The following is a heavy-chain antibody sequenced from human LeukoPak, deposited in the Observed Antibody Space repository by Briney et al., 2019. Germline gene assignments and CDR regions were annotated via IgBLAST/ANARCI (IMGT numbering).Heavy chain of an antibody. Sequence: SETLSLTCTVSGGSISSSSHYWGWIRQPPGKGPEWIGSIYYSGSTYYNPSLKSRVTISVDTSKNQFSLKLSSVTATDTAVYICARHDCITTTCYYFYGMDVWGQGATVTVSS. CDR1: GGSISSSSHY. CDR2: IYYSGST. J-gene: IGHJ6*02. CDR3: ARHDCITTTCYYFYGMDV. V-gene: IGHV4-39*01. D-gene: IGHD2-2*01.